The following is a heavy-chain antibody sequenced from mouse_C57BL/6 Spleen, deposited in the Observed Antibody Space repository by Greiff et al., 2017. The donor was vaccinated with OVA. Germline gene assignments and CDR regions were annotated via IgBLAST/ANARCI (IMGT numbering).Heavy chain of an antibody. CDR3: ARRGSSGYDYAMDY. V-gene: IGHV1-26*01. D-gene: IGHD3-2*02. Sequence: EVQLQQSGPELVKPGASVKISCKASGYTFTDYYMNWVKQSHGKSLEWIGDINPNNGGTSYNQKFKGKATLTVDKSSSTAYMELRSLTSEDSAVYYCARRGSSGYDYAMDYWGQGTSVTVSS. J-gene: IGHJ4*01. CDR2: INPNNGGT. CDR1: GYTFTDYY.